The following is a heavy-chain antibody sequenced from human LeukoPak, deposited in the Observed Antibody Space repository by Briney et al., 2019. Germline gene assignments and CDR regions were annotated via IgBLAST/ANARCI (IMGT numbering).Heavy chain of an antibody. CDR2: IYYSGST. J-gene: IGHJ3*02. CDR3: ARAFNYYDSSGYPPADAFDI. CDR1: GGSISSSSYY. Sequence: SETLFLTCTVSGGSISSSSYYWGWIRQPPGKGLEWIGSIYYSGSTYYNPSLKSRVTISVDTSKNQFSLRLSSVTAADTAVYYCARAFNYYDSSGYPPADAFDIWGQGTMVTVSS. V-gene: IGHV4-39*07. D-gene: IGHD3-22*01.